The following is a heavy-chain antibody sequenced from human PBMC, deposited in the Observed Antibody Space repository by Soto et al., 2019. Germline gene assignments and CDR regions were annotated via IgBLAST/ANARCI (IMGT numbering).Heavy chain of an antibody. V-gene: IGHV5-51*01. CDR3: AREAVSGPGAWGY. J-gene: IGHJ4*02. CDR2: IDPGDYDT. D-gene: IGHD3-3*01. Sequence: GESLKIPCKASGYTFTSYWITWVRQMPGKGLEWMGSIDPGDYDTRYSPCFKGQVTISADKSIRTAYLQWSSLKASDTAMYYCAREAVSGPGAWGYWGQGTLVTVSS. CDR1: GYTFTSYW.